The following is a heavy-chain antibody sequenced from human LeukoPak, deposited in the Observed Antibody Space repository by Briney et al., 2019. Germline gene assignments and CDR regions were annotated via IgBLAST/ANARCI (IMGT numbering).Heavy chain of an antibody. J-gene: IGHJ4*02. D-gene: IGHD7-27*01. CDR2: IWFDGSNK. V-gene: IGHV3-33*01. CDR1: GFTFSSYG. Sequence: PGRSLRLSCAASGFTFSSYGMHGVRQAPGKGLEWVAVIWFDGSNKYYADSVKGRFTISRDNSKNTLYLQMNSLRAEDTAVYYCARDRDWGCSYCSYWGQGTLVTVSS. CDR3: ARDRDWGCSYCSY.